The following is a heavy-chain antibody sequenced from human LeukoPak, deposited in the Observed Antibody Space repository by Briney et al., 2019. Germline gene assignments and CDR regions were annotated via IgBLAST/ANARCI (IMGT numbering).Heavy chain of an antibody. CDR2: ISYDGSDK. CDR1: GFTFGDYA. CDR3: ARDHYFDSGHMDV. J-gene: IGHJ6*03. V-gene: IGHV3-30*04. Sequence: QAGRSLRLSCTASGFTFGDYAMSWVRQAPGKGLEWVAIISYDGSDKYYADSVKGRFTISRDNSKSTLYLQMNSLRTDDTAVYFCARDHYFDSGHMDVWGRGTTVTVSS. D-gene: IGHD3-22*01.